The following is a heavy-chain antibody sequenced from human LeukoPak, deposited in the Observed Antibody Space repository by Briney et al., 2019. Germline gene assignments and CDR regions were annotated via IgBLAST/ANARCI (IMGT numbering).Heavy chain of an antibody. CDR2: IRYDGSKK. CDR1: GFTFSAYG. V-gene: IGHV3-30*02. D-gene: IGHD5-12*01. CDR3: AKGRAVATNYYFDY. Sequence: GGSLRLSCAASGFTFSAYGMHWVRQAPGEGLEWVAFIRYDGSKKYYTDSVKGRFTISRDNSKNTLYLQMNSLRVEDTAAYYCAKGRAVATNYYFDYWGQGTLVTVSS. J-gene: IGHJ4*02.